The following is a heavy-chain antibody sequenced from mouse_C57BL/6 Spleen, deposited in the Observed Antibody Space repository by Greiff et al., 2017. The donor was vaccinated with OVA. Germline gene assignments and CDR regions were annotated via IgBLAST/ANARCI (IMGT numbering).Heavy chain of an antibody. D-gene: IGHD1-1*01. J-gene: IGHJ1*03. Sequence: QVQLKESGPGLVQPSQSLSITCTVSGFSLTSYGVHWVRQSPGKGLEWLGVIWSGGSTDYNAAFISRLSISKDNSKSQVFFKMNSLQADDTAIYYCAREGYYGSSLNWYFDVWGTGTTVTVSS. CDR3: AREGYYGSSLNWYFDV. V-gene: IGHV2-2*01. CDR2: IWSGGST. CDR1: GFSLTSYG.